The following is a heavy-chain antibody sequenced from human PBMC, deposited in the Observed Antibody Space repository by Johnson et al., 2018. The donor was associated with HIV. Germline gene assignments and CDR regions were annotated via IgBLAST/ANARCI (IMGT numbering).Heavy chain of an antibody. V-gene: IGHV3-9*01. CDR3: AREGYYDSSGYYGAFDM. CDR2: ISWNSENI. CDR1: GFTFNDYA. Sequence: LVESGGGLVQPGRSLRLSCAASGFTFNDYAMHWVRQVPGKGLEWVSGISWNSENIAYADSVKGRFTISRDNAKNSLYLQMNSLRPEDTAVYYCAREGYYDSSGYYGAFDMWGQGTMVTVSS. D-gene: IGHD3-22*01. J-gene: IGHJ3*02.